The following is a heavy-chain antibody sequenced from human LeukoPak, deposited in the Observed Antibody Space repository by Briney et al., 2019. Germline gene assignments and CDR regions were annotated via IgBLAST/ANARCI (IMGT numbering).Heavy chain of an antibody. J-gene: IGHJ4*02. CDR1: GGSISSYY. D-gene: IGHD3-10*01. V-gene: IGHV4-4*07. CDR2: IYTSGST. CDR3: ARDTYYYGSGSYGLDY. Sequence: SETLSLTCTVSGGSISSYYWSWIRQPAGKGLEWIGRIYTSGSTNYNPSLKSRVTMSVDTSKNQFTLKLSSVTAADTAVYYCARDTYYYGSGSYGLDYWGQGTLVTVSS.